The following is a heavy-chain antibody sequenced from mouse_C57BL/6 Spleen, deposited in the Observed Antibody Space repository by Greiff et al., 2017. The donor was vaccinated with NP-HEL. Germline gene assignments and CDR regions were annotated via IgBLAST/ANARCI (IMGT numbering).Heavy chain of an antibody. Sequence: VQLKESGAELARPGASVKLSCKASGYTFTSYGISWVKQRTGQGLEWIGEIYPRSGNTYYNEKFKGKATLTADKSSSTAYMELRSLTSEDSAVYFCARDGNYPFAYWGQGTLVTVSA. CDR3: ARDGNYPFAY. D-gene: IGHD2-1*01. J-gene: IGHJ3*01. CDR2: IYPRSGNT. V-gene: IGHV1-81*01. CDR1: GYTFTSYG.